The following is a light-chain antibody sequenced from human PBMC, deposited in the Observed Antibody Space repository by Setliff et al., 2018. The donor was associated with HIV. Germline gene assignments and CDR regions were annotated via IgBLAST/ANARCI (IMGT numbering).Light chain of an antibody. J-gene: IGLJ1*01. CDR3: SSYGRNSLYV. Sequence: ALAQPASVSGSPGQSITISCTGTSSDIGTFTFVSWYQQYPGKAPKLLIYEVTERPSGISARFSGFKSGNTASLTISGLQAEDEADYYCSSYGRNSLYVFGSGTKVTVL. V-gene: IGLV2-14*03. CDR2: EVT. CDR1: SSDIGTFTF.